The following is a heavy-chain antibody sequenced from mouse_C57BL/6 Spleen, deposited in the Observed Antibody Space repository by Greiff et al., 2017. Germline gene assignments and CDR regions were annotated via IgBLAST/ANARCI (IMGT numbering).Heavy chain of an antibody. CDR3: ARGPRYGNYSWFAY. J-gene: IGHJ3*01. D-gene: IGHD2-1*01. V-gene: IGHV1-76*01. CDR2: IYPGSGNT. Sequence: QVQLQQSGAELVRPGASVKLSCKASGYTFTDYYINWVKQRPGQGLEWIARIYPGSGNTYYNEKFKGKATLTAEKSSSTAYMQLSSLTSEDSAVYFCARGPRYGNYSWFAYWGQGTLVTVSA. CDR1: GYTFTDYY.